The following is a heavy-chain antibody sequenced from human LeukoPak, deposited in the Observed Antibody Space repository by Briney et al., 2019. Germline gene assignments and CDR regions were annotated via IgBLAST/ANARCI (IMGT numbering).Heavy chain of an antibody. D-gene: IGHD3-10*02. CDR2: ISSSGSTI. V-gene: IGHV3-48*03. CDR3: EELGITMIGGV. Sequence: PGGSLRLTCAASGFTFSSYEMNWVRQAPGKGLEWVSYISSSGSTIYYADSVKGRFTISRDNAKNSLYLQMNSLRAEDTAVYYCEELGITMIGGVWGKGTTVTISS. CDR1: GFTFSSYE. J-gene: IGHJ6*04.